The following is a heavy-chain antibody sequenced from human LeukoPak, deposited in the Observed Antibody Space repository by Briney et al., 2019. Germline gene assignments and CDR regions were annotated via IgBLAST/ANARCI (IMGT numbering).Heavy chain of an antibody. CDR2: IYYSGST. CDR3: ARAVTTVVNLDL. CDR1: GGSISSYY. J-gene: IGHJ2*01. D-gene: IGHD4-17*01. V-gene: IGHV4-30-4*01. Sequence: SETLSLTCTVSGGSISSYYWSWIRQPPGKGLEWFGYIYYSGSTYYNPSLKSRVTISVDTSKNQFSLKLSSVTAADTAVYYCARAVTTVVNLDLWGRGTLVTVSS.